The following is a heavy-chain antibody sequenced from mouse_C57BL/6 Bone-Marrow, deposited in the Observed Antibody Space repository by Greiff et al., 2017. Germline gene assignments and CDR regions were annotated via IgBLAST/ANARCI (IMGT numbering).Heavy chain of an antibody. J-gene: IGHJ4*01. CDR3: ATSDYSKGYAMDY. D-gene: IGHD2-5*01. CDR1: GYTFTSYW. V-gene: IGHV1-52*01. Sequence: QVQLQQPGAELVRPGSSVKLSCKASGYTFTSYWMHWVKQRPIQGLEWIGNIDPSDSDTHYNQKFKDKATLTVDKSSSTAYMQLSSLTSEDSAVYYCATSDYSKGYAMDYWGQGTSVTVSS. CDR2: IDPSDSDT.